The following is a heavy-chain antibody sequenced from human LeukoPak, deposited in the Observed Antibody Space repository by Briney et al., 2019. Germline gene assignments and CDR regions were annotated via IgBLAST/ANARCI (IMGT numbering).Heavy chain of an antibody. CDR1: GGTFSSYA. V-gene: IGHV1-69*13. CDR2: IIPIFGTA. Sequence: GASVKVSCKASGGTFSSYAISWVRQAPGQGLEWMGGIIPIFGTANYAQKFQGRVTITADESTSTAYMELSSLRSEDTAVYYCARNIDKGYGRNRYYYDSSGYYYFDYWGQGTLVTVSS. J-gene: IGHJ4*02. CDR3: ARNIDKGYGRNRYYYDSSGYYYFDY. D-gene: IGHD3-22*01.